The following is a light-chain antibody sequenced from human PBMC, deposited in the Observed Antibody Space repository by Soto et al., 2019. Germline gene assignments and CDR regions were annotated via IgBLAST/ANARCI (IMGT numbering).Light chain of an antibody. CDR2: EAS. CDR3: KQRSNWPLT. CDR1: QSVSSY. J-gene: IGKJ4*01. V-gene: IGKV3-11*01. Sequence: EIVLTQSPATLSLSPGERATLSCRASQSVSSYLAWYQQKPGQAPRLLIYEASNRATGMPARFSGSGSGTDFTLTISSLEPEDFAVYYCKQRSNWPLTFAGGTKVDIK.